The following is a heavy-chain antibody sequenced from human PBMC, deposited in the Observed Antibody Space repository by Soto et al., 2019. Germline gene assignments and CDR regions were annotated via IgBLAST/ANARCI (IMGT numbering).Heavy chain of an antibody. Sequence: PSQTLSLTCAISGDSVSSSSVTWNWIRQSPSRGLEWLGRTYYRSKWYNDYAGSVKSRITINPDTSKNQFSLHLNSVTPEDTAVYYCVRLIGNSWLDFWGQGTLVTVSS. V-gene: IGHV6-1*01. CDR3: VRLIGNSWLDF. J-gene: IGHJ5*01. CDR1: GDSVSSSSVT. D-gene: IGHD1-26*01. CDR2: TYYRSKWYN.